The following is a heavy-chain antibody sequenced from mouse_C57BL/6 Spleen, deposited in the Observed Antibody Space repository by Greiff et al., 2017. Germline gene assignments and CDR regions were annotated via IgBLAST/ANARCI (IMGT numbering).Heavy chain of an antibody. D-gene: IGHD1-1*01. J-gene: IGHJ3*01. CDR3: ARGTTVPFAY. Sequence: DVMLVESGGGLVKPGGSLKLSCAASGFTFSSYAMSWVRQTPEKRLEWVATISDGGSYTYYPDNVKGRFTISRDNAKNNLYLQMSHLKSEDTAMYYCARGTTVPFAYWGQGTLVTVSA. CDR1: GFTFSSYA. V-gene: IGHV5-4*03. CDR2: ISDGGSYT.